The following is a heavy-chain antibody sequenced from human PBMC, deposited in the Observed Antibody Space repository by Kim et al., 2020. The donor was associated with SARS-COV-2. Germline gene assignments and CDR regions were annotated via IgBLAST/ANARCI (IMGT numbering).Heavy chain of an antibody. D-gene: IGHD4-17*01. J-gene: IGHJ5*02. CDR1: GFTFSDYY. CDR3: ARDLPSDGVTTFGWFDP. V-gene: IGHV3-11*04. Sequence: GGSLRLSCAASGFTFSDYYMNWIRQAPGKGLEWVSYISSSGSTIYYADSVKGRFTISRDNAKNSLYLQMNSLRAEYTAVYYWARDLPSDGVTTFGWFDPWGQGTLVTVSS. CDR2: ISSSGSTI.